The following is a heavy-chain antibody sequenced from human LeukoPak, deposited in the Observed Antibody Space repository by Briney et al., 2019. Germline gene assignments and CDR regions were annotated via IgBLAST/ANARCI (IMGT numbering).Heavy chain of an antibody. V-gene: IGHV1-2*02. CDR1: GYSFSAYY. D-gene: IGHD7-27*01. CDR3: ARGDGDGPARRAFDI. Sequence: ASVTVSCKASGYSFSAYYMHWVRQAPGQGLEWMGWINPTSGDTNYVEKFQGRVTMTRDTSISTAYMEVSRVRSDDTAVYYCARGDGDGPARRAFDIWGQGTMVTVSS. CDR2: INPTSGDT. J-gene: IGHJ3*02.